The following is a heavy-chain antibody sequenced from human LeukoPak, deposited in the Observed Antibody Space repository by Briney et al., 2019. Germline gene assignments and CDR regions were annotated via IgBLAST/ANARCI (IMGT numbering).Heavy chain of an antibody. J-gene: IGHJ6*02. CDR3: ARDAVDIVVVPAATRVYYYGMDV. CDR1: GGTFSSYA. D-gene: IGHD2-2*03. V-gene: IGHV1-69*13. Sequence: SVTVSCKASGGTFSSYAISWVRQAPGQGLEWMGGIIPIFGTANYAQKFQGRVTITADESTSTAYMELSSLRSEDTAVYYCARDAVDIVVVPAATRVYYYGMDVWGQGTTVTVSS. CDR2: IIPIFGTA.